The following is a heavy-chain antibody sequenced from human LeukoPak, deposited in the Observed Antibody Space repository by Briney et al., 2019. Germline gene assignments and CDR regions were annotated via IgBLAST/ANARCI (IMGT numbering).Heavy chain of an antibody. CDR1: GFTFSNYW. V-gene: IGHV3-7*05. J-gene: IGHJ6*02. D-gene: IGHD1-20*01. Sequence: GGSLRLSCAASGFTFSNYWMSWVRQAPGKGLEWVANIKEDGSEKYYVDSVKGRFTISRDNAKNTLYLQMNSLRAEDTAVYYCARLNWKPPYYYYGMDVWGQGTTVTVSS. CDR3: ARLNWKPPYYYYGMDV. CDR2: IKEDGSEK.